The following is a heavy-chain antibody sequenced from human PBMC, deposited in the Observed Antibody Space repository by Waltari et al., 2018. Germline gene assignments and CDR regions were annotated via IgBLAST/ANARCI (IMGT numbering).Heavy chain of an antibody. CDR3: ARGGDFWSGTNWFDP. CDR1: GFTVSSNY. CDR2: IYSGGST. J-gene: IGHJ5*02. D-gene: IGHD3-3*01. Sequence: EVQLVESGGGLIQPGGSLRLSCAASGFTVSSNYMSWVRQAPGQGLEWVSVIYSGGSTYYAAFVKGRFTSSRDNSKDTLYLQMNSLRAEDTVVYFCARGGDFWSGTNWFDPWGQGTLVTVSS. V-gene: IGHV3-53*01.